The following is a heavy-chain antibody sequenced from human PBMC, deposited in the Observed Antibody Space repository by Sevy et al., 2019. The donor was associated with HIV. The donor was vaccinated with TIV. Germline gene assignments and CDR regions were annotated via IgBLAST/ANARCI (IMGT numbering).Heavy chain of an antibody. J-gene: IGHJ1*01. D-gene: IGHD2-15*01. Sequence: GGSLRLSCAASGFTFSNVWMSWLRQAPGKGLEWVAHIKSKTEGGTADYAAPVKGRFTISRDDSKDTLYLQMNSLKTEETAVYYRTTGGSLFQHWGQGTLVTVSS. V-gene: IGHV3-15*01. CDR2: IKSKTEGGTA. CDR1: GFTFSNVW. CDR3: TTGGSLFQH.